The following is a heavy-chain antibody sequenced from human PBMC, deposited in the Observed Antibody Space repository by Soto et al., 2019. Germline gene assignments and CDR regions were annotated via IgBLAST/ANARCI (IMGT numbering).Heavy chain of an antibody. Sequence: QVQLVESGGGVVQPGRSLRLSCAASGFTFSTYGMHWVRQAPDKGLEWVAIISYDGSREYYVDSVKGRFTISRDNSKNTLHLQMNSLRVEDTAVYYCAKDVDGRRDGYHWGADYWGQGTLVTVSS. CDR2: ISYDGSRE. D-gene: IGHD5-12*01. V-gene: IGHV3-30*18. J-gene: IGHJ4*02. CDR1: GFTFSTYG. CDR3: AKDVDGRRDGYHWGADY.